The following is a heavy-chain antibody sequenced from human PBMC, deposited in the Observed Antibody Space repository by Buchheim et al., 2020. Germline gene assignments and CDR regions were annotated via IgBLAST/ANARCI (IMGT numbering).Heavy chain of an antibody. CDR3: ARDQLSGDYIWRSYDWFDP. J-gene: IGHJ5*02. D-gene: IGHD3-16*01. CDR1: GGSISRYY. CDR2: VSYRGTT. Sequence: QVQLQESGPGLVKPSETLSPTCTVAGGSISRYYWSWIRQVPGKGLEWIGYVSYRGTTNYNPSLKSRVTISVDTSENQFSLNLTSVTAADTAVYYCARDQLSGDYIWRSYDWFDPWGQGTL. V-gene: IGHV4-59*01.